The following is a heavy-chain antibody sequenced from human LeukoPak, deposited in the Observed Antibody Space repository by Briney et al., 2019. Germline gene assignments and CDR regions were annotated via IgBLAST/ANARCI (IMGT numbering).Heavy chain of an antibody. D-gene: IGHD3-16*02. V-gene: IGHV4-30-2*01. Sequence: SQTLSLTCTVSGGSISSGGYYWSWIRQPPGKGLEWIGYIYHSGSTYYNPSLKSRVTISVDRSKNQFSLKLSSVTAADTAVYYCARDPFGGVIAPGDFDYWGQGTLVTVSS. CDR3: ARDPFGGVIAPGDFDY. CDR2: IYHSGST. CDR1: GGSISSGGYY. J-gene: IGHJ4*02.